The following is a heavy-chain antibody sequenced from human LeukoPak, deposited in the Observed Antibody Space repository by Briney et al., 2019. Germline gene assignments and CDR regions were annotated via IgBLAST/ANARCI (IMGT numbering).Heavy chain of an antibody. CDR2: IIPIFGTA. CDR1: GYTFTSYG. V-gene: IGHV1-69*13. J-gene: IGHJ6*02. CDR3: ARDRSIAAAGTGYYYGMDV. D-gene: IGHD6-13*01. Sequence: GASVKVSCKASGYTFTSYGISWVRQAPGQGLEWMGGIIPIFGTANYAQKFQGRVTITADESTSTAYMELSSLRSEDTAVYYCARDRSIAAAGTGYYYGMDVWGQGATVTVSS.